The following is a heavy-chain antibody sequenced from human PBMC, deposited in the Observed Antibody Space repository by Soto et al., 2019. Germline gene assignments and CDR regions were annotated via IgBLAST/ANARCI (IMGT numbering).Heavy chain of an antibody. V-gene: IGHV4-59*01. Sequence: QVQLQESGPGLVKPSETLSLTCTVSGGSISRYYWSWIRQPPGKGLEWIGYMYNTGSTVYNPSFKRRVTISVATSTNQFSLKLTSVTAADTAVYYCARDLWGYCGTDCYPLDVWGQGTTVTVSS. D-gene: IGHD2-21*02. J-gene: IGHJ6*02. CDR2: MYNTGST. CDR3: ARDLWGYCGTDCYPLDV. CDR1: GGSISRYY.